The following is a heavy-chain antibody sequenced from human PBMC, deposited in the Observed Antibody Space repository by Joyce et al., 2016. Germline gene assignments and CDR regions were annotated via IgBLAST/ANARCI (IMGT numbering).Heavy chain of an antibody. CDR1: GSIFSGYA. CDR2: ISYDGPNK. V-gene: IGHV3-30*04. D-gene: IGHD6-13*01. J-gene: IGHJ3*02. Sequence: QEQLEESGGGVVQPGTSLRLSCTASGSIFSGYAMNWVRQAPGKGLEWVAIISYDGPNKFYADSVRGRFTISRDNYKNTLFLQMNSLTSEDAGVYYCARRSGIPAGRRPGAFDMWGQGTVVTVSS. CDR3: ARRSGIPAGRRPGAFDM.